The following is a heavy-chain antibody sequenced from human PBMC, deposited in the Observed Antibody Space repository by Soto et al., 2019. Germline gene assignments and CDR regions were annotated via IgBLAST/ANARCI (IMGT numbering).Heavy chain of an antibody. D-gene: IGHD4-17*01. Sequence: QVQLVQSGAEVKKPGASVKVSCKASGYTFTSYAMHWVRQAPGQRLEWMGWINAGNGNTKYSQKFQGRVTITRDTSASTAYMELSSLRSEDTAVYYCARDYGDYEGYFDYWGQGTLVTVSS. CDR3: ARDYGDYEGYFDY. V-gene: IGHV1-3*01. CDR1: GYTFTSYA. J-gene: IGHJ4*02. CDR2: INAGNGNT.